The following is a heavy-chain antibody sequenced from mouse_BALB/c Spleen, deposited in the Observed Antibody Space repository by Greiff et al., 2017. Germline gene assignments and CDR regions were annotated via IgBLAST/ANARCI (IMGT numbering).Heavy chain of an antibody. J-gene: IGHJ3*01. D-gene: IGHD2-4*01. V-gene: IGHV5-6-4*01. CDR2: ISSGGSYT. CDR1: GFTFSSYT. Sequence: EVKVVESGGGLVKPGGSLKLSCAASGFTFSSYTMSWVRQTPEKKLEWVATISSGGSYTYYPDSVKGRFTISRDNAKNTLYMQMSSLKSEDTAMYYCTRDNDYDGAWFAYWGQGTLVTVSA. CDR3: TRDNDYDGAWFAY.